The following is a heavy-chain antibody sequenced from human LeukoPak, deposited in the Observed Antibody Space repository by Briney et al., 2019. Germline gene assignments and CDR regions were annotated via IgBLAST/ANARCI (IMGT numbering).Heavy chain of an antibody. CDR3: ARLTMVVSPVDY. CDR1: GYTFTGYY. V-gene: IGHV1-2*06. J-gene: IGHJ4*02. D-gene: IGHD4-23*01. CDR2: INPNRGGT. Sequence: ASVKVSCKASGYTFTGYYMHWVRQAPGQGLEWMGRINPNRGGTNYAQKFQGRVTMTRDTSISTAYMELSRLRSDDTAVYYCARLTMVVSPVDYWGQGTLVTVSS.